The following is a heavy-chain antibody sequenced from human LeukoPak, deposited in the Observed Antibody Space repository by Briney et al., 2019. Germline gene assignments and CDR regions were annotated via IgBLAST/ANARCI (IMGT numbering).Heavy chain of an antibody. V-gene: IGHV4-59*01. Sequence: PSETLSLTCTVSGGSISSYYWSWIRQPPGKGLEWIGYVYYSWSPNYNPSLKSRVTISVDTSKNQFSPKLSSVTAADTAVYYCAGGRFSDYMDVWGKGTTVTVSS. J-gene: IGHJ6*03. D-gene: IGHD3-3*01. CDR1: GGSISSYY. CDR2: VYYSWSP. CDR3: AGGRFSDYMDV.